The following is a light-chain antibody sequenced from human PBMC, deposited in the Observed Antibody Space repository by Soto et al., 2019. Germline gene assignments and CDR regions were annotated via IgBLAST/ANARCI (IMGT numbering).Light chain of an antibody. Sequence: QSALTQPPSASGSPGQSVTISCTGTSSDVGGYNYVSWYQQHPGKAPKLMIYEVSKRPSGVPDRFSGSKSVNTASLTVSGLQAEDEGDYYCSSYAGSKGVFGTGTKLTVL. CDR1: SSDVGGYNY. CDR3: SSYAGSKGV. V-gene: IGLV2-8*01. J-gene: IGLJ1*01. CDR2: EVS.